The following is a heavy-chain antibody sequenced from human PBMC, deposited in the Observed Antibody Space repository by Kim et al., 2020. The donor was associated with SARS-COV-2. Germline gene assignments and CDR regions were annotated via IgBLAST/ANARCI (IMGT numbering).Heavy chain of an antibody. CDR3: TRDIRTHGMDV. CDR2: ISYSSGST. V-gene: IGHV4-31*03. J-gene: IGHJ6*02. Sequence: SETLSLTCNVSGGSVSSGIHYWTWVRQLPGMGLEWIGYISYSSGSTYYNPSLKSRVTMSVDTLQNQFSLKLSSVTPADTAVYYCTRDIRTHGMDVWGQGTTVTVTS. D-gene: IGHD3-3*02. CDR1: GGSVSSGIHY.